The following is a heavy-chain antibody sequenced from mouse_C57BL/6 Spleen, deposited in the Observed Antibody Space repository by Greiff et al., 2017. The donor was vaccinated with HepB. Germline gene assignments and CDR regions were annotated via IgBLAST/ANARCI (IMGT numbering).Heavy chain of an antibody. D-gene: IGHD4-1*01. J-gene: IGHJ2*01. CDR3: TALNWVPYYFDY. V-gene: IGHV6-3*01. CDR1: GFTFSNYW. CDR2: IRLKSDNYAT. Sequence: DVMLVESGGGLVQPGGSMKLSCVASGFTFSNYWMNWVRQSPEKGLEWVAQIRLKSDNYATHYAESVKGRFTISSDDSKSSVYLQMNNLRAEDTGIYYCTALNWVPYYFDYWGQGTTLTVSS.